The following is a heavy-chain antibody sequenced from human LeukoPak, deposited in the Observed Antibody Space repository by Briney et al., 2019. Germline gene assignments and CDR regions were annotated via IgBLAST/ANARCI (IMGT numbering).Heavy chain of an antibody. D-gene: IGHD3-22*01. Sequence: GGSLRLSCAASGFTFSSYGMSWVRQAPGKGLEWVSAISGSGGSTYYADSVKGRFTISGDNSKNTLYLQMNSLRAEDTAVYYCAKKDYSTYYYDSSGYYYTGAFDIWGQGTMVTVSS. V-gene: IGHV3-23*01. CDR3: AKKDYSTYYYDSSGYYYTGAFDI. J-gene: IGHJ3*02. CDR2: ISGSGGST. CDR1: GFTFSSYG.